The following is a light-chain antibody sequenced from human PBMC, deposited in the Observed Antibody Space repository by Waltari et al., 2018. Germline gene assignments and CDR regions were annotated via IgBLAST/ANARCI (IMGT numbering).Light chain of an antibody. CDR3: QQRRNWPWT. Sequence: DIQMTQSPSTLSASVGDRVTITCRASQSISDWLAWYQQKPGKAPKLLIYKASSLETGVPSRFSGSGSGTDFTLTISSLQPDDFATYYCQQRRNWPWTFGQGTRVEIK. CDR1: QSISDW. V-gene: IGKV1-5*03. J-gene: IGKJ1*01. CDR2: KAS.